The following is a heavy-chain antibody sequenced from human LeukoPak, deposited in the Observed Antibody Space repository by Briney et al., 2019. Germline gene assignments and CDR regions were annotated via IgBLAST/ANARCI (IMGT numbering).Heavy chain of an antibody. D-gene: IGHD3-22*01. V-gene: IGHV3-30-3*01. Sequence: GGSLRLSCAASGLTFSSYAMHWVRQAPGKGLEWVAVISYDGSNKYYADSVKGRFTISRDNSKNTLYLQMNSLRAEDTAVYYCARDSSGYYSVYYYYGMDVWGQGTTVTVSS. CDR3: ARDSSGYYSVYYYYGMDV. CDR2: ISYDGSNK. J-gene: IGHJ6*02. CDR1: GLTFSSYA.